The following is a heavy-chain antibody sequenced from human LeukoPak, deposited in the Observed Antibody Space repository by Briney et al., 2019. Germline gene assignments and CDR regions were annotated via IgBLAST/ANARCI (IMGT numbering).Heavy chain of an antibody. V-gene: IGHV1-69*13. J-gene: IGHJ6*02. CDR1: GGTFSSYA. CDR2: IIPIFGTA. CDR3: ARDGSGGMDV. Sequence: VASVKVSCKASGGTFSSYAISWVRQAPGQGLEWMGGIIPIFGTANYAQKFQGRVTITADESTSTAYMELSSLRSEDTAVYYCARDGSGGMDVWGQGTTVTVSS. D-gene: IGHD3-10*01.